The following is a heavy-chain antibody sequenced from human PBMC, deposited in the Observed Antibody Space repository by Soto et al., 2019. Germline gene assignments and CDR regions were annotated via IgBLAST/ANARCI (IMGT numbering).Heavy chain of an antibody. CDR1: GGTFSSYA. CDR3: ARDALNYYGSGSHLTNEYYFDY. J-gene: IGHJ4*02. CDR2: IIPIFGTA. Sequence: QVQLVQSGAEVKKPGSSVKVSCKASGGTFSSYAISWVRQARGQGLEWMGGIIPIFGTANYAQKFQGRVTITADESTSTAYMELSSLRSEDTAVYYCARDALNYYGSGSHLTNEYYFDYWGQGTLVTVSS. D-gene: IGHD3-10*01. V-gene: IGHV1-69*01.